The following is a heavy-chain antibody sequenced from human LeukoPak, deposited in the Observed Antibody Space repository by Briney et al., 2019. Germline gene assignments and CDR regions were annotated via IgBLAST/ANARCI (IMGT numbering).Heavy chain of an antibody. V-gene: IGHV4-39*01. CDR2: IYYSGST. CDR1: GGSISSSSYY. D-gene: IGHD3-22*01. J-gene: IGHJ4*02. Sequence: SETLSLTCTVSGGSISSSSYYWRWIRQPPGKGLEWIGTIYYSGSTYYNPSLKSRVTISVDTSKNQFSLKLSSVTAADTAVYYCARRPLNYYDSSGYLLTFFDYWGQGTLVTVSS. CDR3: ARRPLNYYDSSGYLLTFFDY.